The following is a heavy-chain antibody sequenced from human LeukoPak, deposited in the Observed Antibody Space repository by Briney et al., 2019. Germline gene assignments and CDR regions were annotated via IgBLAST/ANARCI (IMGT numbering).Heavy chain of an antibody. CDR2: INSNGGST. J-gene: IGHJ3*02. CDR3: VKDLCFEWLPGGAFDI. Sequence: PGGSLRLSCSASGFTFSSYAMHWVRQAPGKGLEYVSTINSNGGSTYYADSVKGRFTISRDNSKNTLYLQMSSLRAEDTAVYYCVKDLCFEWLPGGAFDIWGQGTMVTVSS. D-gene: IGHD3-3*01. V-gene: IGHV3-64D*06. CDR1: GFTFSSYA.